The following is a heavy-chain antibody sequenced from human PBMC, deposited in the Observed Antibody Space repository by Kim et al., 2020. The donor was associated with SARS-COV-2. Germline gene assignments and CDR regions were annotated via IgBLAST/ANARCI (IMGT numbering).Heavy chain of an antibody. CDR1: GGSISSSTYY. CDR2: VYYSGST. Sequence: SETLSLTCIVSGGSISSSTYYWGWIRQPPGKGLQWIGSVYYSGSTHYNPSLKSRVTISVDTSKNQFSLILSSVTAADTAVFYCARHAPNTSNRPFDYWGQGTLVTVSS. D-gene: IGHD2-2*02. J-gene: IGHJ4*02. V-gene: IGHV4-39*01. CDR3: ARHAPNTSNRPFDY.